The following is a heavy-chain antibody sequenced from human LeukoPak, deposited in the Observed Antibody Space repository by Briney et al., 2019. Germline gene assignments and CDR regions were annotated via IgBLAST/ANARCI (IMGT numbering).Heavy chain of an antibody. CDR1: GDTFSSYA. D-gene: IGHD2-15*01. V-gene: IGHV1-2*02. CDR2: INPNSGGA. J-gene: IGHJ3*02. Sequence: ASVKVSCKASGDTFSSYAISWVRRAPGQGLEWMGWINPNSGGANYAQKFQGRVTMTRDTSISTAYMELSRLRSDDTAVYYCARDGPGSGGRVAFDIWGQGTMVTVSS. CDR3: ARDGPGSGGRVAFDI.